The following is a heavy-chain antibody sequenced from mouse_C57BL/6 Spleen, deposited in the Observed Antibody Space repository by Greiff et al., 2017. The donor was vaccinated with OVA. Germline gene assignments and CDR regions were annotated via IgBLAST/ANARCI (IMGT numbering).Heavy chain of an antibody. CDR3: ASEGSLLDAMDY. V-gene: IGHV2-2*01. D-gene: IGHD6-2*01. CDR2: IWSGGST. CDR1: GFSLTSYG. J-gene: IGHJ4*01. Sequence: VKLVESGPGLVQPSQSLSITCTVSGFSLTSYGVHWVRQSPGKGLEWLGVIWSGGSTDYNAAFISRLSISKDNSKSQVFFKMNSLQADDTAIYYCASEGSLLDAMDYWGQGTSVTVSS.